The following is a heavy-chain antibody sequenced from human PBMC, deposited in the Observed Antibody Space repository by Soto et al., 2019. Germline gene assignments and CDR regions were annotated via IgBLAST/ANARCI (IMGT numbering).Heavy chain of an antibody. CDR1: GGTFSSYA. V-gene: IGHV1-69*13. Sequence: SVKVSCKASGGTFSSYAISWVRQAPGQGLEWMGGIIPIFGTANYAQKFQGRVTITADESTSTAYMELSSLRSEDTAVYYCARDDIAAAGTYYYYGMDVWGIGTTVTVSS. J-gene: IGHJ6*04. D-gene: IGHD6-13*01. CDR2: IIPIFGTA. CDR3: ARDDIAAAGTYYYYGMDV.